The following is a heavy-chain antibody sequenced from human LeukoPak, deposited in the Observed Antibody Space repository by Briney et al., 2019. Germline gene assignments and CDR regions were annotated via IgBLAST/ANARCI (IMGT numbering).Heavy chain of an antibody. D-gene: IGHD3-9*01. CDR2: IYYSGST. CDR3: ARVTGYTIEDYFDY. Sequence: SETLSLTCTVSGGSISSSHYYWGWIRQPPGKGLEWIGSIYYSGSTYYTPSLKSRLTISVDTSNNQFSLKLSSVTAADTAVYYCARVTGYTIEDYFDYWGQGTLVTVSS. CDR1: GGSISSSHYY. J-gene: IGHJ4*02. V-gene: IGHV4-39*07.